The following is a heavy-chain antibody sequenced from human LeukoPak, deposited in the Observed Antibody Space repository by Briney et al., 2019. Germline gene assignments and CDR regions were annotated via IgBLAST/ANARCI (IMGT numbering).Heavy chain of an antibody. CDR1: GYIFTSYY. J-gene: IGHJ5*02. CDR2: INPSGGSI. Sequence: ASVKVSCKASGYIFTSYYMYWVRQAPGQGLEWMGIINPSGGSIRYAQKFQGRVTITADKSTSTAYMELSSLRSEDTALYYCATVNPLYCSGGSCYSEVDWFDPWGQGTLVTVSS. V-gene: IGHV1-46*01. D-gene: IGHD2-15*01. CDR3: ATVNPLYCSGGSCYSEVDWFDP.